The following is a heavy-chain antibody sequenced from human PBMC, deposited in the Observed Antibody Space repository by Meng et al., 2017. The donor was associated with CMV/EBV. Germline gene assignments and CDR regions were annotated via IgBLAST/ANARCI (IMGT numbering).Heavy chain of an antibody. CDR2: ISGSGGST. J-gene: IGHJ4*02. CDR3: AKFDVVVPAAAYFDY. CDR1: GFTFSSYA. Sequence: GESLKISCAASGFTFSSYAMSWVRQAPGKGLEWVSAISGSGGSTYYADSVKGRFTISRDNSKNTLYLQMNRLRAEDTAVYYCAKFDVVVPAAAYFDYWGQGTLVTVSS. V-gene: IGHV3-23*01. D-gene: IGHD2-2*01.